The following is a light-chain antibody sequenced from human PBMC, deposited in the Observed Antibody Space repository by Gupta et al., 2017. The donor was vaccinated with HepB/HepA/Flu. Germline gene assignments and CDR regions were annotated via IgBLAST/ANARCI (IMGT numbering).Light chain of an antibody. CDR2: KVS. CDR3: GQASHWPLT. Sequence: DVVMTQSPLSLPVTLGQPASISCRSSQGLVYSDGNTYLNWFHQRPGQSPRRLIYKVSNRDSGVPDRFSGSESGNMYTLRISRVEAEDVGIYYCGQASHWPLTFGGGTKVEIK. CDR1: QGLVYSDGNTY. V-gene: IGKV2-30*01. J-gene: IGKJ4*01.